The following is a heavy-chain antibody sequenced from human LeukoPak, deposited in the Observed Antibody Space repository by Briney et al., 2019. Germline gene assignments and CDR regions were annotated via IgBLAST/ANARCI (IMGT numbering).Heavy chain of an antibody. V-gene: IGHV3-23*01. CDR2: ISGSGGST. J-gene: IGHJ4*02. Sequence: PGGTLRLSCAASGFIFSNYAMNWVRQAPGKGLEWVSAISGSGGSTYYADSVKGRFTISRDNSKNTLYLQMNSLRAEDTAVYYCAKVVARYYYDSSGPTSWGQGTLVTVSS. CDR1: GFIFSNYA. CDR3: AKVVARYYYDSSGPTS. D-gene: IGHD3-22*01.